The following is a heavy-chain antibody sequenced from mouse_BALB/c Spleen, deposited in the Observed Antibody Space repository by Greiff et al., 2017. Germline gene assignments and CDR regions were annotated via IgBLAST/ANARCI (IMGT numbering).Heavy chain of an antibody. Sequence: VKLMESGPGLVQPSQSLSITCTVSGFSLTSYGVHWVRQSPGKGLEWLGVIWSGGSTDYNAAFISRLSISKDNSKSQVFFKMNSLQANDTAIYYCARNRGNYPWFAYWGQGTLVTVSA. CDR2: IWSGGST. J-gene: IGHJ3*01. D-gene: IGHD2-1*01. CDR3: ARNRGNYPWFAY. CDR1: GFSLTSYG. V-gene: IGHV2-2*02.